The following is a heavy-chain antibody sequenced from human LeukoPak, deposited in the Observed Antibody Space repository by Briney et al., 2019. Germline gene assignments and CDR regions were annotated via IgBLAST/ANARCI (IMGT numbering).Heavy chain of an antibody. D-gene: IGHD3-22*01. J-gene: IGHJ4*02. CDR1: GFTFSTYG. CDR3: ARSGLGLVTTTD. CDR2: ISYDGSNK. Sequence: PGRSLRLSCAASGFTFSTYGMHWVRQAPGKGLEWVAVISYDGSNKYYADSVKGRFTISRDNSKNTLYLQMNSLRAEDTAVYYCARSGLGLVTTTDWGQGTLVTVSS. V-gene: IGHV3-30*03.